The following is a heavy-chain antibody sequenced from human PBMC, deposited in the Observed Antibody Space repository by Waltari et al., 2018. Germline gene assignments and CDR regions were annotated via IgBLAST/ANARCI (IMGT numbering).Heavy chain of an antibody. V-gene: IGHV1-2*06. J-gene: IGHJ4*02. CDR1: GYTFTGYY. CDR2: INPNSGGT. Sequence: QVQLVQSGAEVKKPGASVKVSCKASGYTFTGYYMHWVRQAPGQGLEWMGRINPNSGGTNYAQKFQGRVTMTRDTSISTAYMELSRLRSDDTAVYYCARVEGYSSSWYYFDYWGQGTLVTVSS. D-gene: IGHD6-13*01. CDR3: ARVEGYSSSWYYFDY.